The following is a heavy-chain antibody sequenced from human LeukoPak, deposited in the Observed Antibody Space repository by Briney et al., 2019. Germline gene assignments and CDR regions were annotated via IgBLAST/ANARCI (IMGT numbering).Heavy chain of an antibody. Sequence: GRSLRLSCAASGFTFSSYGMHWVRQAPGKGLEWVIVIWYDGSNKYYADSVKGRFTISRDNSKNMLYLQMNSLRAEDTAVYCCARDRAVAAPTYYFDYWGQGSLVTVSS. V-gene: IGHV3-33*01. D-gene: IGHD6-19*01. CDR3: ARDRAVAAPTYYFDY. CDR2: IWYDGSNK. CDR1: GFTFSSYG. J-gene: IGHJ4*02.